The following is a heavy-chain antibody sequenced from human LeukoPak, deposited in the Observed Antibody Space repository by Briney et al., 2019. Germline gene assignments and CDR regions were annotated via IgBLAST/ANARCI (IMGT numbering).Heavy chain of an antibody. CDR2: IYYSGST. D-gene: IGHD2-21*02. Sequence: SETLSLTCTVSGGSISSGDYYWSWLRQPPGKGLEWIGYIYYSGSTYYNPSLKSRVTISVDTSKNQFSLKLSSVTAADTAVYYCARERTGIAAIPGGWFDPWGQGTLVTVSS. V-gene: IGHV4-30-4*01. CDR1: GGSISSGDYY. CDR3: ARERTGIAAIPGGWFDP. J-gene: IGHJ5*02.